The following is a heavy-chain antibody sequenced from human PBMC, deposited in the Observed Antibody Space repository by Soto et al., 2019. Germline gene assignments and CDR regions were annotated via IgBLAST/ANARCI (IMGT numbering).Heavy chain of an antibody. V-gene: IGHV5-51*01. Sequence: GESLKISCEGSGYNFNTYWIGWVRQMPGKGLEWMALIYPGDSDTRYSPSFEGQVTLSVDRSISTAYLQWSRLKASDTAIYYCATSTVSYVDIVSSTTRGYFDHWGQGTLVTV. CDR1: GYNFNTYW. CDR2: IYPGDSDT. CDR3: ATSTVSYVDIVSSTTRGYFDH. J-gene: IGHJ4*02. D-gene: IGHD5-12*01.